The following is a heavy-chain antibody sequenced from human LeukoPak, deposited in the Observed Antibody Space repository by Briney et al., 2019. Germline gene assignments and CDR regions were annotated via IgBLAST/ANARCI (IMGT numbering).Heavy chain of an antibody. V-gene: IGHV1-46*01. CDR3: ARDQEGFDY. CDR1: GYTFTSNY. J-gene: IGHJ4*02. CDR2: IYPRDGST. Sequence: ASVKVSCRASGYTFTSNYIYWVRQAPGQGLEWMGMIYPRDGSTSYAQKFQGRVTVTRDTSTSTVHMELSGLRSEDTAVYYCARDQEGFDYWGQGTLVTVSS.